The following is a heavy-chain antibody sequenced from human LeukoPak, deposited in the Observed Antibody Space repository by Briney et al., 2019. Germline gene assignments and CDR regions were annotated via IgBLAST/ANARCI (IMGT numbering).Heavy chain of an antibody. CDR2: IYDSGGT. Sequence: PSETLSLICTVSGGSIRSSYYYWGWIRQPPGKGLEWIGSIYDSGGTYYNPSLKSRVTISVDTSKNQFSLKLNSVTAADTAVYYCARHYGHWGQGTLVTVSS. D-gene: IGHD3-10*01. CDR1: GGSIRSSYYY. V-gene: IGHV4-39*01. CDR3: ARHYGH. J-gene: IGHJ4*02.